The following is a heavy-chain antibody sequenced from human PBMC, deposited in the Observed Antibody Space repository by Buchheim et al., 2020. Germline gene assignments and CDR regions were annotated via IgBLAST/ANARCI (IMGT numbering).Heavy chain of an antibody. CDR2: ISYDGSNK. D-gene: IGHD3-16*01. J-gene: IGHJ5*02. CDR1: GFPFSSYG. CDR3: AKGSNDDYGSGYNGIDP. Sequence: VQLLESGGDLVQPGGSLRLSCAASGFPFSSYGMHWVRQAPGPGLEWVAVISYDGSNKYYADSVKGRFTISSDNSKTTLYLQRKSLRAEDTAVYYCAKGSNDDYGSGYNGIDPWGQGTL. V-gene: IGHV3-30*18.